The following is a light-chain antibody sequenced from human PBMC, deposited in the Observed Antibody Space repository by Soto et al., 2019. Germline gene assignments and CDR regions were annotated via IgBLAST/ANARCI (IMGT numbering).Light chain of an antibody. V-gene: IGLV1-51*02. J-gene: IGLJ1*01. Sequence: QSALTQPPSVSAAPGQKVTISCSGNSSNIGSNDVSWYQQLPGKAPKLLIYENSQRPSGIPDRFSGSKSGTSATLGITGLQTGDEADYYCGTWDSSLIALFGTGTTLTVL. CDR3: GTWDSSLIAL. CDR2: ENS. CDR1: SSNIGSND.